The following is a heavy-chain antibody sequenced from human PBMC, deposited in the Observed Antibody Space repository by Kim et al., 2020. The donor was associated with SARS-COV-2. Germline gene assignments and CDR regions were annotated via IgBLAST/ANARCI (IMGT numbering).Heavy chain of an antibody. CDR3: SRDPGSGEDHPHGMDV. V-gene: IGHV4-59*01. CDR1: GGPIWNYY. Sequence: SETLSLTCTISGGPIWNYYWGWLRQPPGKGLEWIGFIYYGGSTNYNPSLKSRATISADTSKNQFSLKLTSVTAEDTAVYYCSRDPGSGEDHPHGMDVWG. D-gene: IGHD2-21*01. CDR2: IYYGGST. J-gene: IGHJ6*01.